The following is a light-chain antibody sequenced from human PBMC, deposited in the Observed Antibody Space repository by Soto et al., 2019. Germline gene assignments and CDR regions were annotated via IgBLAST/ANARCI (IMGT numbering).Light chain of an antibody. V-gene: IGKV3-20*01. J-gene: IGKJ1*01. CDR2: GAS. CDR1: QSVSSSY. CDR3: QQYGSSPA. Sequence: EIVLTQSPGTLSLSPGERATLSCRASQSVSSSYLAWYQQKPGQAPRLLIYGASSRATGIPDRFSGSGSGTDFTLTISRLEPEDFAVYYCQQYGSSPAFGQGTKEDI.